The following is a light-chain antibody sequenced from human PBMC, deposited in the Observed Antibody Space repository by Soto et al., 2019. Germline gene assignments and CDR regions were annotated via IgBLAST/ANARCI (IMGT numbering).Light chain of an antibody. V-gene: IGKV3-20*01. CDR3: QQYGASRT. CDR1: QSVNSNY. J-gene: IGKJ1*01. Sequence: EIVLTQSPGTLRLSPGERATLSCWASQSVNSNYLAWYQQRPGQAPRLLIFDASTRATAVPDRFSGSGSGTAFTLTINKLEPEDSAVYYCQQYGASRTFGQGTRVEIK. CDR2: DAS.